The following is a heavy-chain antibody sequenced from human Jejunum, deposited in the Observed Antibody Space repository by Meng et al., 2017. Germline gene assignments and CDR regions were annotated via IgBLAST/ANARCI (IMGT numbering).Heavy chain of an antibody. Sequence: GESLKISCAASGFIFSDYPMHWVRQAPGKGLEYVSTISSDGGSTYYANSVKGRFSISRDNIKNMVYLQMGSLRAEDTAVYYCARGSESIYSGSYSWGQGTWVTVSS. V-gene: IGHV3-64*01. J-gene: IGHJ4*02. CDR2: ISSDGGST. CDR1: GFIFSDYP. D-gene: IGHD1-26*01. CDR3: ARGSESIYSGSYS.